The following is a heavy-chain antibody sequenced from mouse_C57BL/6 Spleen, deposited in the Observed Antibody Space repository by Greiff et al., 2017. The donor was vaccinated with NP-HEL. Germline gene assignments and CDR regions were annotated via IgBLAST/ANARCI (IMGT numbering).Heavy chain of an antibody. V-gene: IGHV1-72*01. Sequence: QVQLQQPGAELVKPGASVKLSCKASGYTFTSYWMHWVKQRPGRGLEWIGRIDPNSGGTKYNEKFKSKATLTVDKPSSTAYMPLSSLTSEDSAVYYCARLGQELAMDYWGQGTSVTVSS. D-gene: IGHD6-1*01. CDR1: GYTFTSYW. CDR3: ARLGQELAMDY. J-gene: IGHJ4*01. CDR2: IDPNSGGT.